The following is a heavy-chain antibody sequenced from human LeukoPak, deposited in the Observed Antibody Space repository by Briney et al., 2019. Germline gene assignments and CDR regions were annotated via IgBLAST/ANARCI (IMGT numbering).Heavy chain of an antibody. D-gene: IGHD3-3*01. CDR3: ATSQGYDFWSGYYPYYFDY. Sequence: PSETLSLTCAVYGGSFSGYYWSWLRQPPGKGLEWIGEINHSGSTNYNPSLKSRVTISVDTSKNQFSLKLSSVTAADTAVYYCATSQGYDFWSGYYPYYFDYWGQGTLVTVSS. CDR2: INHSGST. CDR1: GGSFSGYY. J-gene: IGHJ4*02. V-gene: IGHV4-34*01.